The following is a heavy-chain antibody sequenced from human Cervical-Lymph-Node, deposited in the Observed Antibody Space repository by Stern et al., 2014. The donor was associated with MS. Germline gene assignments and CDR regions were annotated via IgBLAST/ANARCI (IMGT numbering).Heavy chain of an antibody. CDR2: IFPRDSNT. D-gene: IGHD5-12*01. V-gene: IGHV5-51*03. CDR3: GNSPATPSGYDRFDY. Sequence: EVQLEESGAEVKKPGESLKISCEASGYLFDDYWIGWVRQMSGRGLELVAIIFPRDSNTRYSPSVQGQVTISADKSIRPASLPWSSLKPSDTAMYYCGNSPATPSGYDRFDYWGQGALVTVSS. J-gene: IGHJ4*02. CDR1: GYLFDDYW.